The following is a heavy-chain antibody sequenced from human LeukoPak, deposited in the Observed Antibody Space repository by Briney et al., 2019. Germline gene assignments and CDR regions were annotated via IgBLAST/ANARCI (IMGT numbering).Heavy chain of an antibody. CDR2: IYYSGST. J-gene: IGHJ2*01. V-gene: IGHV4-31*03. D-gene: IGHD7-27*01. Sequence: SETLSLTCTVSGGSISSGGYYWSWIRQHPGKGLEWIGYIYYSGSTYYNPSLKSRVTISVDTSKNQFSLNLSSVTAADTAVYYCARNPNWGNWYFDLWGRGTLVTVSS. CDR1: GGSISSGGYY. CDR3: ARNPNWGNWYFDL.